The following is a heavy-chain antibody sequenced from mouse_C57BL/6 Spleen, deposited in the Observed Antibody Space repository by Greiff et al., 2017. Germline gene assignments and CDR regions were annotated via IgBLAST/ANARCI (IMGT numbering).Heavy chain of an antibody. Sequence: EVQLQQSGPELVKPGASVKMSCKASGYTFTDSYMHWVKQSHGKSLEWIGYIYPTNGGNGYNPKFQGKATLTVDKSSSTASMELRSLTSEDSAVDYCARGYDSYYFDYWGQGTTLTVSS. D-gene: IGHD2-3*01. CDR2: IYPTNGGN. J-gene: IGHJ2*01. CDR1: GYTFTDSY. CDR3: ARGYDSYYFDY. V-gene: IGHV1-34*01.